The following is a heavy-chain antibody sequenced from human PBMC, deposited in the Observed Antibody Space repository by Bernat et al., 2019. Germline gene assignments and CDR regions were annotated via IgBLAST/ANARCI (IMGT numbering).Heavy chain of an antibody. D-gene: IGHD1-1*01. CDR1: GFTFSNAW. CDR2: IESKTDGGTT. Sequence: EVQLVESGGGLVKPGGSLRLSCAASGFTFSNAWMSWVRQAPGKGLEWVGRIESKTDGGTTDYAAPVKGRFTISRDDSKNTLYLQMNSLKTEDTAVYYCTTAPSDWNDDAFDIWGQGTMVTVSS. CDR3: TTAPSDWNDDAFDI. J-gene: IGHJ3*02. V-gene: IGHV3-15*04.